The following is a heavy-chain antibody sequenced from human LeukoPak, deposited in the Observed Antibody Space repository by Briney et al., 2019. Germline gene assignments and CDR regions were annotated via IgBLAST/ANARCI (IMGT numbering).Heavy chain of an antibody. Sequence: PSETLSLTCTVSGGSISRYYWSWIRQPPGKGLEWIAYIYYSGTSNYNPSLKSRVTISLDTSKNEFSLKLSSVTAADTAVYYCARNTAALSHTTIWGQGTLVTVFS. D-gene: IGHD6-13*01. CDR2: IYYSGTS. CDR1: GGSISRYY. V-gene: IGHV4-59*08. J-gene: IGHJ4*02. CDR3: ARNTAALSHTTI.